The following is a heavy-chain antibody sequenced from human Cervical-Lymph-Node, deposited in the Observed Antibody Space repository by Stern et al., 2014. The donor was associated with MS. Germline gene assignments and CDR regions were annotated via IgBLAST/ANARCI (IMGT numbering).Heavy chain of an antibody. D-gene: IGHD6-19*01. J-gene: IGHJ6*02. V-gene: IGHV3-30*04. CDR1: GFTFSNNA. CDR3: ARVGSGWYGMDV. Sequence: VQLVESGGGAVQPGRSLRLSCEASGFTFSNNAMHWVRQAPGKGLEWVAVIANDGRNTHYADSVKGRFTISRDNTKNTLYLQMNSLRVEDTAVYYCARVGSGWYGMDVWGQGTTVIVSS. CDR2: IANDGRNT.